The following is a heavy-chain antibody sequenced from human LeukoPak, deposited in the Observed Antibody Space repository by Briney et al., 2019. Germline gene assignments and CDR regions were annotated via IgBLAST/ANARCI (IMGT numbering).Heavy chain of an antibody. D-gene: IGHD3-10*01. V-gene: IGHV5-51*01. Sequence: HGESLKISCKGSGYSFISHWIGWVRQMPGEGLEWMGIIYPGDSDTRYSASFQGQVTISADKSVSTAYLQWSSLKASDTAMYYCARQSGSGSYTFDYWGQGTLVTVSS. J-gene: IGHJ4*02. CDR2: IYPGDSDT. CDR3: ARQSGSGSYTFDY. CDR1: GYSFISHW.